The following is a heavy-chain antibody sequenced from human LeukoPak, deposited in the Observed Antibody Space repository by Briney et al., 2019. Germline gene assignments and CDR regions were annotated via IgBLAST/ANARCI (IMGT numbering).Heavy chain of an antibody. CDR3: AREWYDFWSGYQIYYYYMDV. CDR1: GGSISSGGYY. Sequence: MPSQTLSLTCTVSGGSISSGGYYWSWIRQHPGEGLEWIGYIYYSGSTYYNPSLKSRVTISVDTSKNQFSLKLSSVTAADTAVYYCAREWYDFWSGYQIYYYYMDVWGKGTTVTVSS. V-gene: IGHV4-31*03. J-gene: IGHJ6*03. D-gene: IGHD3-3*01. CDR2: IYYSGST.